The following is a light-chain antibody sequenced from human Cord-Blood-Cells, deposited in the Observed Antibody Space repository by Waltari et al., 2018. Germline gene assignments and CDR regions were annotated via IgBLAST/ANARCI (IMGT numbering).Light chain of an antibody. CDR1: QGVSSY. Sequence: EIVLTQSPATLSLSPGERATLSCRASQGVSSYLAWYQKKPGQAPRRLIYDASNRATGIPARFSGSGSGTDFTLTISSLEPEDFAVYYCQQRSNWPLTFGPGTKVDIK. CDR3: QQRSNWPLT. V-gene: IGKV3-11*01. J-gene: IGKJ3*01. CDR2: DAS.